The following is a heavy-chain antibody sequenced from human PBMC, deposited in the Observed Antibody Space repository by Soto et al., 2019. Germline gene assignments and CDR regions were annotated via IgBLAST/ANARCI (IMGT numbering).Heavy chain of an antibody. D-gene: IGHD2-8*01. V-gene: IGHV3-53*02. Sequence: EVQLVETGGDLIQPGRSLRLSCAASGFTVSDNYMSWVRQAPGKGLEWVSVIYSGGSGGNTYYADSVKGRFTISRDNSKNTLYLQMNSLRAEDTAVYYCAREFSMAYCAFDIWGQGTMVTVSS. CDR1: GFTVSDNY. J-gene: IGHJ3*02. CDR3: AREFSMAYCAFDI. CDR2: IYSGGSGGNT.